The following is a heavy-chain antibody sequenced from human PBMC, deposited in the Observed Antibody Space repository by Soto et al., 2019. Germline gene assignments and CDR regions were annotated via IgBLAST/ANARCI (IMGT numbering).Heavy chain of an antibody. CDR3: ARGRVVAAKIRGYYGMDV. J-gene: IGHJ6*02. V-gene: IGHV4-34*01. Sequence: SETLSLTCAVYGGSFSGYYWSWIRQPPGKGLEWIGEINHSGSTNYNPSLKSRVTISVDTSKNQFSLKLSSVTAADTAVYYCARGRVVAAKIRGYYGMDVWGQGTTVT. D-gene: IGHD6-13*01. CDR2: INHSGST. CDR1: GGSFSGYY.